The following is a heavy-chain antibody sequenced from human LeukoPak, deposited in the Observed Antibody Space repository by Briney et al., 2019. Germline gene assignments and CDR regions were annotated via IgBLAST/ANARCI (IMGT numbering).Heavy chain of an antibody. Sequence: PGGSLRLSCAASGFTFSSYGMHWVRQAPGKGLEWVAVIWYDGSNKYYADSVKGRFTISRDNSKNTLYLQMNSLRAEDTAVYYCARDNLRYFDWLLGYWGQGTLVTVSS. D-gene: IGHD3-9*01. J-gene: IGHJ4*02. CDR3: ARDNLRYFDWLLGY. CDR2: IWYDGSNK. V-gene: IGHV3-33*01. CDR1: GFTFSSYG.